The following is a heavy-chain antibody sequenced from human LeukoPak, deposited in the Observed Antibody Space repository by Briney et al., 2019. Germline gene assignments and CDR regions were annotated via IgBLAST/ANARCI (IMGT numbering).Heavy chain of an antibody. CDR3: ARGPPYYDILTGYYRKLSNFDY. CDR2: INPSGGST. J-gene: IGHJ4*02. Sequence: ASVKVSCKASGYTFTSYGINWVRQAPGQGLEWMGIINPSGGSTSYAQKFQGRVTMTRDTSTSTVYMELSSLRSEDTAVYYCARGPPYYDILTGYYRKLSNFDYWGQGTLVTVSS. D-gene: IGHD3-9*01. CDR1: GYTFTSYG. V-gene: IGHV1-46*01.